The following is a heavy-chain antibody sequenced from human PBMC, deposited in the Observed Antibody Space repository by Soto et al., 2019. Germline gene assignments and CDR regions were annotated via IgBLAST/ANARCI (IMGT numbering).Heavy chain of an antibody. Sequence: GGSLRLSCAASGFTFSSYAMSWVRQAPGKGLEWVSAISGSGGSTYYADSVKGRFTISRDNSKNTLYLQMNSLRAEDTAVYYCARSLRYFDWLLPANFDYWGQGTLVTVSS. V-gene: IGHV3-23*01. CDR1: GFTFSSYA. D-gene: IGHD3-9*01. J-gene: IGHJ4*02. CDR3: ARSLRYFDWLLPANFDY. CDR2: ISGSGGST.